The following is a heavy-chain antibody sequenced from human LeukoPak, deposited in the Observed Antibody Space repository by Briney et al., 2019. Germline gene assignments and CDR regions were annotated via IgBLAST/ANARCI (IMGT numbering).Heavy chain of an antibody. CDR2: IYPGDSDT. V-gene: IGHV5-51*01. J-gene: IGHJ4*02. CDR3: ARRSQLVDFDY. D-gene: IGHD6-6*01. CDR1: GYSFTTYW. Sequence: GESLKISCKGSGYSFTTYWIAWVRQMPGKGLEWMGIIYPGDSDTRYSPSFQGQVTISADKSINTAYLQWSSLKASDTAMYYCARRSQLVDFDYWGQGTLVTVSS.